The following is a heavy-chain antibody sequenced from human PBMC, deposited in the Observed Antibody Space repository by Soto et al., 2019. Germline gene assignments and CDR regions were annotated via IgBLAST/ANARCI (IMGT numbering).Heavy chain of an antibody. Sequence: VASVKVSCKASGGTFSSYAISWVRQAPGQGLEWMGGIIPIFGTANYAQKFQGRVTITADKSTSTAYMELSSLRSEDTAVYYCASTRANGIVVVTHFDYWGQGTLVTVSS. CDR2: IIPIFGTA. V-gene: IGHV1-69*06. J-gene: IGHJ4*02. D-gene: IGHD3-22*01. CDR1: GGTFSSYA. CDR3: ASTRANGIVVVTHFDY.